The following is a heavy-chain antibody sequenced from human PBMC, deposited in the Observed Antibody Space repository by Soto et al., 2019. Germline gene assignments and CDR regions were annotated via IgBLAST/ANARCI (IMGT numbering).Heavy chain of an antibody. J-gene: IGHJ4*02. D-gene: IGHD3-10*01. V-gene: IGHV3-23*01. CDR2: IGVGGGDR. CDR1: GFTFSSYA. Sequence: EVQLLESGGGLVQPGGSLRLSCAASGFTFSSYAMSWVRQAPGKGLEWVSIIGVGGGDRYYPESVKGRFTISRDNSKDKLYLEMNSLKDEDTALNYCSRARVRELLWGQGTQVPVPA. CDR3: SRARVRELL.